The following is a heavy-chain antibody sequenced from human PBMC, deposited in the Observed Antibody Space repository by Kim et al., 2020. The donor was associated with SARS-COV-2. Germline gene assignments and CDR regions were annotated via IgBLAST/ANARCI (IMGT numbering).Heavy chain of an antibody. CDR2: MNPNSGNT. CDR1: GYTFTSYD. Sequence: ASVKVSCKASGYTFTSYDINWVRQATGQGLEWMGWMNPNSGNTGYAQKFQGRVTMTRNTSISTAYMELSSLRSEDTAVYYCARGSLWFGEIFPWGQGTLVTVSS. J-gene: IGHJ5*02. CDR3: ARGSLWFGEIFP. D-gene: IGHD3-10*01. V-gene: IGHV1-8*01.